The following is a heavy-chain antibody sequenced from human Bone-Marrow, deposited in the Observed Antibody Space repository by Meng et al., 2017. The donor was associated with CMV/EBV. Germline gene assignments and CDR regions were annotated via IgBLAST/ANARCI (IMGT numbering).Heavy chain of an antibody. CDR1: GLVVTHNF. V-gene: IGHV3-53*05. CDR3: ATETTNSDGMNV. CDR2: IYSGGST. J-gene: IGHJ6*02. Sequence: GESLKISCAASGLVVTHNFMAWVRQAPGKGLEWVSLIYSGGSTYYADAVKGRFTVSKDDSKNTVFLQMNSLRPEDTAKYYCATETTNSDGMNVWGQGTTVSVSS. D-gene: IGHD1-1*01.